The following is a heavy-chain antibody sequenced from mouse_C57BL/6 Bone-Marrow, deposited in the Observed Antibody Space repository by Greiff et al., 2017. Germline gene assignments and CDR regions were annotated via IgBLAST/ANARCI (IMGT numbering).Heavy chain of an antibody. Sequence: VQLQQPGTELVKPGASVKLSCKASGYTFTSYWMHWVKQRPGQGLEWIGNINPSNGGTNYNEKFKSKATLTVDKSSSTAYLQLSSLTSEDSAVYYCARLVRPYYDYDDYYAMDYWGQGTSVNVSS. CDR2: INPSNGGT. J-gene: IGHJ4*01. V-gene: IGHV1-53*01. CDR1: GYTFTSYW. D-gene: IGHD2-4*01. CDR3: ARLVRPYYDYDDYYAMDY.